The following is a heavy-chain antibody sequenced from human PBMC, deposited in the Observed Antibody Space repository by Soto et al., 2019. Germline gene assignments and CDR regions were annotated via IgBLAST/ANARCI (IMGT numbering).Heavy chain of an antibody. CDR3: ARDGIAAAGKNYYYGMDV. D-gene: IGHD6-13*01. V-gene: IGHV3-33*01. J-gene: IGHJ6*02. Sequence: PGGSLRLSCAASGFTFSSYGMHWVRQAPGQGLEWVAVLWYDGSNKYYADSVKGRFTLSRDNSKNTLYLQMNSLRAEDTAVYYCARDGIAAAGKNYYYGMDVWGQGTTVTVSS. CDR1: GFTFSSYG. CDR2: LWYDGSNK.